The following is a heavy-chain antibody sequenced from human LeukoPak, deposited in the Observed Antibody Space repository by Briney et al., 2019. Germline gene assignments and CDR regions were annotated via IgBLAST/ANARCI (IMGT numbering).Heavy chain of an antibody. CDR1: GYIFTNYG. CDR3: AIDKVSTPTTLAFDP. J-gene: IGHJ5*02. V-gene: IGHV1-18*01. CDR2: INAYNDNT. Sequence: ASVKVSCKGSGYIFTNYGISWVRQAPGQGLEWMGWINAYNDNTNYAQKFQGRVTMTTDTSTSTAYMELRSLRSDDTAVYYCAIDKVSTPTTLAFDPWGQGTLVTVSS. D-gene: IGHD5/OR15-5a*01.